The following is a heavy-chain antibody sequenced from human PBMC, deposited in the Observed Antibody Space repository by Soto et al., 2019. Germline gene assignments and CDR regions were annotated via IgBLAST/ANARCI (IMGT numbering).Heavy chain of an antibody. V-gene: IGHV1-69*01. CDR3: ASFDGTLVRGGRSSPYEMAV. CDR2: IIPTFGTG. D-gene: IGHD3-10*01. Sequence: QVLLVQSGPEVKKPGSSVKVSCKASGGTFNNYAINWVRQAPGKGLEWMGGIIPTFGTGNHAQKFQGRVTITADESTTTAYMERNSLRSEDTAIYYCASFDGTLVRGGRSSPYEMAVWGQGNTVIVSS. J-gene: IGHJ6*02. CDR1: GGTFNNYA.